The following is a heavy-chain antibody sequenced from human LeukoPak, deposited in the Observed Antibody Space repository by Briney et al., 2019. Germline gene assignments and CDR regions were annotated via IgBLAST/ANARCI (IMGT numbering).Heavy chain of an antibody. J-gene: IGHJ5*02. D-gene: IGHD6-19*01. CDR2: IYHSGST. CDR1: AYSISTDYY. Sequence: SETLSLTCTVSAYSISTDYYWGWIRQPPGKGLEWIGSIYHSGSTYYNPSLKSRVTISVDTSKNQFSLRLRSVTAADTALYYCARDMAVAAKGRITYNWFDPWGQGTLVTVSS. V-gene: IGHV4-38-2*02. CDR3: ARDMAVAAKGRITYNWFDP.